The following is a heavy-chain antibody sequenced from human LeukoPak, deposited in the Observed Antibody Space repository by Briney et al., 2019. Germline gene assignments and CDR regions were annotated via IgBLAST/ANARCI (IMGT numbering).Heavy chain of an antibody. CDR2: ISSSSSYI. D-gene: IGHD2-2*01. CDR1: GFTFSNYA. J-gene: IGHJ4*02. CDR3: ARLVPAAQAGY. V-gene: IGHV3-21*01. Sequence: GGSLRLSCAASGFTFSNYALNWVRQAPGKGLEWVSSISSSSSYIYYADSVKGRFTISRDNAKNSLYLQMNSLRAEDTAVYYCARLVPAAQAGYWGQGTLVTVSS.